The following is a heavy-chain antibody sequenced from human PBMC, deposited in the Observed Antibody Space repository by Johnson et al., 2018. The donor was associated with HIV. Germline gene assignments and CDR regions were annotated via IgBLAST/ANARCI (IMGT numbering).Heavy chain of an antibody. J-gene: IGHJ3*01. Sequence: QVQLVESGGGVVQPGRSLRLSCAASGFTFSSYALHWVRQAPGKGLEWVALISYDGDNKYYTASVKGRFTISRDNSKNTVFLLLNSLRTEDTAVYYCARVRRSGWFDNDAYDFWGQGTMVTVSS. V-gene: IGHV3-30*04. D-gene: IGHD6-19*01. CDR2: ISYDGDNK. CDR3: ARVRRSGWFDNDAYDF. CDR1: GFTFSSYA.